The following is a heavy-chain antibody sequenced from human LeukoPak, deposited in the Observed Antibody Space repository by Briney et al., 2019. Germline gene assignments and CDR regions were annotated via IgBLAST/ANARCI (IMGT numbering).Heavy chain of an antibody. J-gene: IGHJ6*02. D-gene: IGHD2-15*01. CDR1: GITFSASG. Sequence: GGSLRLSCAASGITFSASGMHWVRQAPGKGLEWVAMIWSDGSNQYYADSVKGRFTISRDNSKNTLYLQMNSLRAEDTAVYYCAREYCSGGSCYRPRYYGMDVWGQGTTVTVSS. V-gene: IGHV3-33*01. CDR2: IWSDGSNQ. CDR3: AREYCSGGSCYRPRYYGMDV.